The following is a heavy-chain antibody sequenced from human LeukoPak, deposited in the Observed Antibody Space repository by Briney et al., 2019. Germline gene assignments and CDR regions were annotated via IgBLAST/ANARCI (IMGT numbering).Heavy chain of an antibody. V-gene: IGHV3-23*01. CDR2: ISGSGGST. J-gene: IGHJ4*02. Sequence: GGSLRLSCAASGFTFSSYAMSWVRQAPGKGLEWVSAISGSGGSTYYADSVKGRFTISRDNSKNTLYLQMNSLRAEDTAVYYCTKQITYYDFWSGSDYWGQGTLVTVSS. CDR3: TKQITYYDFWSGSDY. CDR1: GFTFSSYA. D-gene: IGHD3-3*01.